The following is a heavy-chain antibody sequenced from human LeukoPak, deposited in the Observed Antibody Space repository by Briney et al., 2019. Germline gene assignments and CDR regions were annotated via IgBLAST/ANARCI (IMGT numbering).Heavy chain of an antibody. CDR2: ISAYSGNT. CDR1: GDTFTSYG. D-gene: IGHD3-16*02. J-gene: IGHJ4*02. CDR3: ARDWDYVWGSYRANDFDY. Sequence: ASVKVSCKASGDTFTSYGISWVRQAPGQGLEWMGWISAYSGNTNYAQKLQGRGTITTDTFTSTAYMELRSLRSDDTAVYYCARDWDYVWGSYRANDFDYWGQGTLVTVSS. V-gene: IGHV1-18*01.